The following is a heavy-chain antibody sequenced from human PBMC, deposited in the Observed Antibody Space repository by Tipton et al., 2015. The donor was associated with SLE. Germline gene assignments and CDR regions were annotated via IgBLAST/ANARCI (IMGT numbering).Heavy chain of an antibody. J-gene: IGHJ4*02. CDR1: GYTFDDYG. Sequence: SGAEVKKPGASVKVSCKASGYTFDDYGMSWVRQAPGKGLEWVSGINWNGGSTGYADSVKGRFTISRDNAKNSLYLQMNSLRAEDPAFYYCAKDLGIAAAGPFDYWGQGTLVTVSS. CDR3: AKDLGIAAAGPFDY. CDR2: INWNGGST. D-gene: IGHD6-13*01. V-gene: IGHV3-20*04.